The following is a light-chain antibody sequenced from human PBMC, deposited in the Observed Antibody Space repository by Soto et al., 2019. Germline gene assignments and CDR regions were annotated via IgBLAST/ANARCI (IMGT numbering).Light chain of an antibody. Sequence: IHLTHSPSSLSASLGDIVTITFRASQGISSYLGWYQQKPGKAPKLLIYGASTLQSGVPSRFSGSGSGTDFTLTISSLQPEDCETEYWCQLHSYHGSTFGGGTKVDIK. J-gene: IGKJ4*01. CDR1: QGISSY. CDR3: CQLHSYHGST. V-gene: IGKV1-9*01. CDR2: GAS.